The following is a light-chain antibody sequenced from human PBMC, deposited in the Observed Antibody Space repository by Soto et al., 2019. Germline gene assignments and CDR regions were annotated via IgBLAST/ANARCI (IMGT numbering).Light chain of an antibody. Sequence: EIVLTQSPGTLSLSPGERATLSCRASQSVSNNYLAWYQQKPGQAPRLLIYGASNRATGIPDRFSGSGSWTDFNLTISSLEPEDFAVYYCQQYGSSGTFGQGTKVESK. CDR1: QSVSNNY. V-gene: IGKV3-20*01. CDR2: GAS. CDR3: QQYGSSGT. J-gene: IGKJ1*01.